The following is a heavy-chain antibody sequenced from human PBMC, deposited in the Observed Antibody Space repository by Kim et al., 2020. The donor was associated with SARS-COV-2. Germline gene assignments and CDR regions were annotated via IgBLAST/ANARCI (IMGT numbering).Heavy chain of an antibody. J-gene: IGHJ4*02. CDR1: GFTFSSYG. V-gene: IGHV3-30*18. Sequence: GGSLRLSCAASGFTFSSYGMHWVRQAPGKGLEWVAVISYDGSNKYEAASVKGRFTISRDKSKNTLYLQMNRLRAEDTAVYYCAKDLLYWGQGTLVTVSS. CDR2: ISYDGSNK. CDR3: AKDLLY.